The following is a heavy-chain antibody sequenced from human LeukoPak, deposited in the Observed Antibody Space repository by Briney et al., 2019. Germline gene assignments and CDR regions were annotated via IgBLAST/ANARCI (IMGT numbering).Heavy chain of an antibody. CDR1: GVAISRGGYA. J-gene: IGHJ6*03. Sequence: SETLSLTCAVSGVAISRGGYAWNWIRQPPGTGLEWIAYIYHSGTTYYNPSLKSRAAISVDTSKNQFSLKLSSVTAADTAVYYCARNGRNYYGSGSSYYYYYYMDVWGKGTTVTVSS. CDR3: ARNGRNYYGSGSSYYYYYYMDV. D-gene: IGHD3-10*01. CDR2: IYHSGTT. V-gene: IGHV4-30-4*07.